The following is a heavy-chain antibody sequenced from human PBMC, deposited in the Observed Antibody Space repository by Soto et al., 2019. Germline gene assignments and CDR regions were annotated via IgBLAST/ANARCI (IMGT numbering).Heavy chain of an antibody. CDR1: GYTFTGYY. V-gene: IGHV1-2*04. CDR3: ARDPGRLRDFAWWNDY. D-gene: IGHD3-9*01. J-gene: IGHJ4*02. Sequence: ASVKVSCKASGYTFTGYYLHWVRQAPGQGFQWMGWISPSTGATKYAQNFLGWVTLTRDTATSTAYMELRRLISDDTAVYYCARDPGRLRDFAWWNDYWGQGTLVTVSS. CDR2: ISPSTGAT.